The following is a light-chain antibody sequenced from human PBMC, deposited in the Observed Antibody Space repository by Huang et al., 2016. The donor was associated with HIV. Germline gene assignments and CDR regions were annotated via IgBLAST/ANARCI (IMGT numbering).Light chain of an antibody. CDR2: GAS. J-gene: IGKJ1*01. V-gene: IGKV3-15*01. Sequence: EIVMTQSPATLSVSPGERATLSCRASQSFSSNLAGYQQKPGQAPRLLIYGASTRATGIPARFSGSGSGTEFTLTISSLQSEDFAVYYCQQYNNWPQTFGQGTKVEIK. CDR3: QQYNNWPQT. CDR1: QSFSSN.